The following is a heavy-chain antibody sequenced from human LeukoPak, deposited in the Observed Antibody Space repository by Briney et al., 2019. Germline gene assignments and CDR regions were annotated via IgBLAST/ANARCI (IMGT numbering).Heavy chain of an antibody. J-gene: IGHJ5*02. D-gene: IGHD1-14*01. Sequence: GGSLRLSCAASAFTFSSYAMNWVRQAPGKGLEWVSGISGGGGSTYYADSVKGRFTISRDNSENTLYLQMDSLRAEDTALYYCAKGSGINHYHWIDPWGQGTLVTVPS. V-gene: IGHV3-23*01. CDR3: AKGSGINHYHWIDP. CDR2: ISGGGGST. CDR1: AFTFSSYA.